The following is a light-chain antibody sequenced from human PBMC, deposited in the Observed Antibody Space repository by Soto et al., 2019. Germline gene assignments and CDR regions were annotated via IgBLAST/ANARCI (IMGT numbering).Light chain of an antibody. V-gene: IGLV1-40*01. Sequence: QPVLTQPPSVSGAPGQRVTISCTGSSSNIGAGYDVHWYQQLPGTAPKLLIYGNSNRPSGVPDRFSGSKSGTSASLAITGLQAEYEADYYCQSYDSSLSGCVFGGGTKVTVL. CDR2: GNS. J-gene: IGLJ3*02. CDR3: QSYDSSLSGCV. CDR1: SSNIGAGYD.